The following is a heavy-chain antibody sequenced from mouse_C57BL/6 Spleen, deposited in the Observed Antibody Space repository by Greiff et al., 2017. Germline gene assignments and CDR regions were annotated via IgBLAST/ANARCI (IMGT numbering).Heavy chain of an antibody. Sequence: VLLQQSGAELVRPGASVTLSCKASGYTFTDYEMHWVKQTPVHGLEWIGAIDPETGGTAYNQKFEDKAILTADKSSRTAYMELRSLTSEDSAVYYCTRYYGSSSYYYAMDYWGQGTSVTVSS. D-gene: IGHD1-1*01. CDR1: GYTFTDYE. CDR3: TRYYGSSSYYYAMDY. CDR2: IDPETGGT. J-gene: IGHJ4*01. V-gene: IGHV1-15*01.